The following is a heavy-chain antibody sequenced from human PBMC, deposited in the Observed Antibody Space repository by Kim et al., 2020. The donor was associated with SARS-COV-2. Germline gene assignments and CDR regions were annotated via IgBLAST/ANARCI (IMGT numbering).Heavy chain of an antibody. V-gene: IGHV3-33*08. J-gene: IGHJ6*01. CDR1: GFTFSSYS. Sequence: GGSLRLSCAASGFTFSSYSMHWVRQAPGKGLEWVAVIWYDGNNKYYADSVKGRFTISRDNSKNTLYLQMNSLRAEDTAVYYCARDGGYSYGDSNYYYYGMDVWGQGTTVTVSS. D-gene: IGHD5-18*01. CDR3: ARDGGYSYGDSNYYYYGMDV. CDR2: IWYDGNNK.